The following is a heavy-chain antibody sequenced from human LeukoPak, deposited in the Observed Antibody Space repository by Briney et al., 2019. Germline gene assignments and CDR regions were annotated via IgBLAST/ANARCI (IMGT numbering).Heavy chain of an antibody. J-gene: IGHJ4*02. CDR3: AKSFPGYCSSTSCYPFDY. D-gene: IGHD2-2*01. Sequence: PGGSLRLSCAASGFTFSSYSMNWVRQAPGKGLEWVSYISSSSTIYYADSVKGRFTISRDNSKNTLYLQMNSLRAEDTAVYYCAKSFPGYCSSTSCYPFDYWGQGTLVTVSS. CDR2: ISSSSTI. CDR1: GFTFSSYS. V-gene: IGHV3-48*01.